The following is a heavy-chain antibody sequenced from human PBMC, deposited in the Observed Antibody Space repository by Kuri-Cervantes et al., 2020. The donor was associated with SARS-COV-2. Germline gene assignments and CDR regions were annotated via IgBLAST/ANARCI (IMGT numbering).Heavy chain of an antibody. CDR1: GGSISSYY. CDR2: IYTSGST. J-gene: IGHJ3*02. Sequence: SETLSLTCTVSGGSISSYYWSWIRQPAGKGPEWIGRIYTSGSTNYNPSLKSRVTMSVDTSKNQFSLKLGSVTAADTAVYYCARERYSSGSAFDIWGQGTMVTVSS. V-gene: IGHV4-4*07. CDR3: ARERYSSGSAFDI. D-gene: IGHD6-19*01.